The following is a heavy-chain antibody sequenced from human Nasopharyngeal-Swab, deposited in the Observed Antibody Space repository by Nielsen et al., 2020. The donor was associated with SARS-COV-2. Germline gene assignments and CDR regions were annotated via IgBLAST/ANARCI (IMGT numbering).Heavy chain of an antibody. J-gene: IGHJ4*02. D-gene: IGHD4-17*01. CDR3: ARVVGDDYGPENGY. Sequence: SVKVSCKASGGTFSSYAISWVRQAPGQGLEWMGGIIPIFGTANYAQKFQGRVTITADESTSTAYMELSSLRSEDTAVYYCARVVGDDYGPENGYWGQGTLVTVSS. CDR2: IIPIFGTA. V-gene: IGHV1-69*13. CDR1: GGTFSSYA.